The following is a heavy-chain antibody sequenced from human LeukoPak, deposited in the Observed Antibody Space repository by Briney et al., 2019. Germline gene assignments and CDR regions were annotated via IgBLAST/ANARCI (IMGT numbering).Heavy chain of an antibody. CDR1: GFTFDDYG. CDR3: AXDLNYYDNXXXXFAXDX. V-gene: IGHV3-20*04. D-gene: IGHD3-22*01. Sequence: SGGSLRLSCAASGFTFDDYGMNWVRQAPGKGLEWVSGVNWNGGSTGYADSVKGRFTISRDHAQNFLYVQMSSLRTDDHALQYGAXDLNYYDNXXXXFAXDXWXQGTMVTVSS. CDR2: VNWNGGST. J-gene: IGHJ3*01.